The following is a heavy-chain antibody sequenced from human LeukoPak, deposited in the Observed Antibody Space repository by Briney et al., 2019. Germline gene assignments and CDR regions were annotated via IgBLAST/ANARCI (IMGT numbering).Heavy chain of an antibody. V-gene: IGHV1-46*01. CDR2: INPTGGST. D-gene: IGHD3-22*01. Sequence: ASVKVSCKASGYTFTNYYLHWVRQATGLGLEWMGKINPTGGSTSYTQKFQGRVTMTRDTSTGTVYMELSSLRSEDTAMYYCARDGYYGRSGYQFDYWGQGTLVTVSS. CDR3: ARDGYYGRSGYQFDY. CDR1: GYTFTNYY. J-gene: IGHJ4*02.